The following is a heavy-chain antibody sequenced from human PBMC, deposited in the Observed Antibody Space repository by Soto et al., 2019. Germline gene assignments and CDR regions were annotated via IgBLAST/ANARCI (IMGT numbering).Heavy chain of an antibody. V-gene: IGHV1-69*13. CDR1: GYTFTSYA. J-gene: IGHJ6*02. Sequence: SVKVSCKASGYTFTSYAINWVRQAPGQGLEWMGGIIPIFGTANYAQKFQGRVTITADESTSTAYMELSSLRSEDTAVYYCAREQKSIAAAGTGDYYYYYGMDVWGQGTTVTVSS. CDR2: IIPIFGTA. CDR3: AREQKSIAAAGTGDYYYYYGMDV. D-gene: IGHD6-13*01.